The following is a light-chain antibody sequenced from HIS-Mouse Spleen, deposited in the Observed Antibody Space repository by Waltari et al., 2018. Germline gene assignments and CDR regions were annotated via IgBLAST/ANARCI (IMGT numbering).Light chain of an antibody. CDR1: ASPKKY. CDR3: YSTDSSGNHRV. CDR2: EDS. V-gene: IGLV3-10*01. Sequence: SYELTQPTSVSVSPGQTARITCSGDASPKKYAYWYQQKSGQAPVLVIYEDSKRPSGIPERFSGSSSGTMATLTISGAQVEDEADYYCYSTDSSGNHRVFGGGTKLTVL. J-gene: IGLJ2*01.